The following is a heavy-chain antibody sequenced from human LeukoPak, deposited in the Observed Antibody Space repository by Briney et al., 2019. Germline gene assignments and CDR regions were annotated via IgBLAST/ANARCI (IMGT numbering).Heavy chain of an antibody. CDR1: GFTFSSYW. Sequence: GGSLRLSFAASGFTFSSYWMSWVRQAPGKGLEWVANIKQDGSEKYYVDSVKGRFTISRDNAKNSPYLQMNSLRAEDTAVYYCARVSRSFFHALDYWGQGTLVTVSS. CDR2: IKQDGSEK. V-gene: IGHV3-7*01. CDR3: ARVSRSFFHALDY. D-gene: IGHD3-16*01. J-gene: IGHJ4*02.